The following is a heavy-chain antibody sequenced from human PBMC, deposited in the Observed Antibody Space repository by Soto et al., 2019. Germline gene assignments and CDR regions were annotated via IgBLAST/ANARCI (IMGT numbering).Heavy chain of an antibody. Sequence: EVQLLESGGGLVQPGGSLRLSCAASGFTFSGYAMSWVRQAPGKGLEWVSSITGSGGTTYYADSVKGRFSISRDNSKNLLFLQVNSLGAGGTAIYYCAKDRPTYYGSGGAYYKAGGDYWGQGTLVTVSS. V-gene: IGHV3-23*01. D-gene: IGHD3-10*01. J-gene: IGHJ4*02. CDR2: ITGSGGTT. CDR1: GFTFSGYA. CDR3: AKDRPTYYGSGGAYYKAGGDY.